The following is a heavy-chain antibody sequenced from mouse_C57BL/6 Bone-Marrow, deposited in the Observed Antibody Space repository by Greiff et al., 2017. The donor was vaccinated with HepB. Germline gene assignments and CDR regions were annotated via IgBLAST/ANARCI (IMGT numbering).Heavy chain of an antibody. V-gene: IGHV5-6*01. J-gene: IGHJ4*01. Sequence: EVKLMESGGDLVKPGGSLKLSCAASGFTFSSYGMSWVRQTPDKRLEWVATISSGGSYTYYPDSVKGRFTISRDNAKNTLYLQMSSLKSEDTAMYYCAREVTTRIYYYAMDYWGQGTSVTVSS. CDR2: ISSGGSYT. CDR3: AREVTTRIYYYAMDY. D-gene: IGHD2-1*01. CDR1: GFTFSSYG.